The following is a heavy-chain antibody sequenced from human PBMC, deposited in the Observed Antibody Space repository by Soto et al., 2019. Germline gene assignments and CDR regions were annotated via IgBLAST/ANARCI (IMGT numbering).Heavy chain of an antibody. J-gene: IGHJ5*02. Sequence: PSETLSLTCTVSGGSLSSSSYYWGWIRQPPGKGLEWIGRIYYSGSTYYSPSLKSRVTISVDTSKNQFSLKLSSVTAADTAVYYCARTRAVWFDPWGQGTLVTVSS. CDR2: IYYSGST. V-gene: IGHV4-39*01. D-gene: IGHD6-19*01. CDR3: ARTRAVWFDP. CDR1: GGSLSSSSYY.